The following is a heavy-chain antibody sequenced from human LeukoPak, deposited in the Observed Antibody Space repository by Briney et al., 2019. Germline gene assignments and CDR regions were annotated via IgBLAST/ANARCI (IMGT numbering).Heavy chain of an antibody. CDR1: GFTFSDYY. V-gene: IGHV3-11*03. CDR2: ISSSSSYT. CDR3: AAGTAADY. D-gene: IGHD6-13*01. J-gene: IGHJ4*02. Sequence: GGSLRLSCAASGFTFSDYYMTWIRQAPGKGLEWISYISSSSSYTDYADSVKGRFTISRDNAKNSLYLQMDSLTVDDTAVYYCAAGTAADYWGQGTLVTVSS.